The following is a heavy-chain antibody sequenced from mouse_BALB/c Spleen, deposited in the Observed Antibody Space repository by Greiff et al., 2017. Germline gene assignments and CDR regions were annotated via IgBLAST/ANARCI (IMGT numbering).Heavy chain of an antibody. D-gene: IGHD2-1*01. CDR1: GFSLTSYG. J-gene: IGHJ1*01. CDR2: IWSGGST. CDR3: ARPAYGNYGGWYFDV. V-gene: IGHV2-2*02. Sequence: VKLQESGPGLVQPSQSLSITCTVSGFSLTSYGVHWVRQSPGKGLEWLGVIWSGGSTDYNAAFISRLSISKDNSKSQVFFKMNSLQANDTAIYYCARPAYGNYGGWYFDVWGAGTTVTVSS.